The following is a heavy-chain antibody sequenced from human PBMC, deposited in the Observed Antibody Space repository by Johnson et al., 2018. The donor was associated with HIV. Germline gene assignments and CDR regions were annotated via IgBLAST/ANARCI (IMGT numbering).Heavy chain of an antibody. V-gene: IGHV3-30-3*01. CDR2: ISFDGGAI. D-gene: IGHD3-10*01. Sequence: QVQLVESGGGLIQPGGSLRLSCAASGFTFSSYAMHWVRQAPGKGLEWVAVISFDGGAIYYADSVEGRFTISRDNSRDTLSLQMNSLRVEDTALYYCARDRLLWFRELWPHDAFDIWGQGTMVTVSS. CDR1: GFTFSSYA. CDR3: ARDRLLWFRELWPHDAFDI. J-gene: IGHJ3*02.